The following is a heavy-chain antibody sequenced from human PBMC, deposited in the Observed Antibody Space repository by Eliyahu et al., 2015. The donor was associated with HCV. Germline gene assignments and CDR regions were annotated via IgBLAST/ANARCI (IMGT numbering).Heavy chain of an antibody. CDR2: INHSGST. CDR1: GGSFSGYY. D-gene: IGHD6-19*01. CDR3: ARAGYSSDLDY. J-gene: IGHJ4*02. V-gene: IGHV4-34*01. Sequence: QVQLQQWGAGLLKPSETLSLTCAXXGGSFSGYYWSWLRQPPGKGLEWIGEINHSGSTNYNPSLKSRVTISVDTSKNQFSLKLSSVTAADTAVYYCARAGYSSDLDYWGQGTLVTVSS.